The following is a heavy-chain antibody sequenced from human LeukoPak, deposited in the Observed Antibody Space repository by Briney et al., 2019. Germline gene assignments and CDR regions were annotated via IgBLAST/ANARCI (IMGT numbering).Heavy chain of an antibody. CDR1: GFTFSSYG. J-gene: IGHJ3*02. CDR3: AKDRIAVAGTPASFDS. V-gene: IGHV3-30*02. CDR2: IRYDGSNK. Sequence: PGGSLRLSCAASGFTFSSYGMHWVRQAPGKGLEWVAFIRYDGSNKYYADSVKGRFTLSRDNSKNTLYLQMNSLRAEDTAVYYCAKDRIAVAGTPASFDSWGQGTMVTVSS. D-gene: IGHD6-19*01.